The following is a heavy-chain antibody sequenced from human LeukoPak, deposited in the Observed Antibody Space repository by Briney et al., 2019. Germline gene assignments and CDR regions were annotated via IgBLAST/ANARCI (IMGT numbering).Heavy chain of an antibody. J-gene: IGHJ4*02. V-gene: IGHV3-30*18. CDR2: IAYDGSVK. CDR3: AKDRTVVGATSFDY. Sequence: GRSLRLSCATSGFPFSTFGMHWVRQAPGKGLEWVAAIAYDGSVKYYPDSLKGRLTISRDNSKNTLYLQMNSLRTEDTAVYSCAKDRTVVGATSFDYWGLGTLVTVSS. D-gene: IGHD1-26*01. CDR1: GFPFSTFG.